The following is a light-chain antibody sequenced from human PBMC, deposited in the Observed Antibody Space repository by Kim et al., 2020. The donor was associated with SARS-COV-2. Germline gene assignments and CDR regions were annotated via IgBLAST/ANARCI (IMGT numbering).Light chain of an antibody. CDR1: KLENKF. J-gene: IGLJ2*01. CDR3: QAWDSSIF. Sequence: VSVSPGQTASITCSGDKLENKFVCWYQQKPRPSPVLVIYQDTRRPSGIPARFAGSKSGNTATLTISGTQVMDEADYYCQAWDSSIFFGGGTQLTVL. V-gene: IGLV3-1*01. CDR2: QDT.